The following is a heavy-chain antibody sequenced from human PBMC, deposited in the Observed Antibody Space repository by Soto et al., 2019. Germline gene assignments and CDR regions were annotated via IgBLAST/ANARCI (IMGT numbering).Heavy chain of an antibody. CDR1: GGSFSGYY. D-gene: IGHD6-19*01. Sequence: QVQLQQWGAGLLKPSETLSLTCSVYGGSFSGYYWSCIRQPPGKGLEWIGEINHSGSTNYNPSLKSRVTISVDTSKNQFSLKLSSVTAADTAVYYCARERLQRGQLLVLVWFDPWGQGTLVTVSS. V-gene: IGHV4-34*01. J-gene: IGHJ5*02. CDR3: ARERLQRGQLLVLVWFDP. CDR2: INHSGST.